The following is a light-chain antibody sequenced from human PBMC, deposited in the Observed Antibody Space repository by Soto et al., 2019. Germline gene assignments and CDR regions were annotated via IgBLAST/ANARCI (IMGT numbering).Light chain of an antibody. V-gene: IGLV2-14*01. J-gene: IGLJ1*01. CDR3: NSYTTSSSLYV. CDR2: DVS. CDR1: SSDIGGYDY. Sequence: QSALTHPASVSWSPGQAITISCTGTSSDIGGYDYVSWYQQYPGKAPKLMIYDVSNRPSGVSDRFSGSKSANTASLTISGLQAEDEADYYCNSYTTSSSLYVFGTGTKVTVL.